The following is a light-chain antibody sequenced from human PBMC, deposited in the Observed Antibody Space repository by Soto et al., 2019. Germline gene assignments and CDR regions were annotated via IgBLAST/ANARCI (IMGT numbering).Light chain of an antibody. Sequence: IQMTQSPSSLSASVGDRVTITCRTSQGISSYLAWYQQKPGKAPKPLIYAASTLQSGVPSRFSGSGSGTDFTLTISCLQSEDFATYYCQQYYSYPRTFGQGTRLEIK. J-gene: IGKJ5*01. V-gene: IGKV1-8*01. CDR1: QGISSY. CDR3: QQYYSYPRT. CDR2: AAS.